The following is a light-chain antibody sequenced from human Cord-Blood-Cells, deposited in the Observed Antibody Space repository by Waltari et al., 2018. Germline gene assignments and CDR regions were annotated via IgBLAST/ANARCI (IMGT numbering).Light chain of an antibody. CDR2: DVS. CDR3: CSYAGSYTL. V-gene: IGLV2-11*01. Sequence: QSALTQPRSVSGSPGQSVTISCTGTSSDVVGYNSVSWYQQHPGKAPKLMIYDVSKRPSGVPDRFSGSKSGNTASLTISGLQAEDEADYYCCSYAGSYTLFGGGTKLTVL. J-gene: IGLJ3*02. CDR1: SSDVVGYNS.